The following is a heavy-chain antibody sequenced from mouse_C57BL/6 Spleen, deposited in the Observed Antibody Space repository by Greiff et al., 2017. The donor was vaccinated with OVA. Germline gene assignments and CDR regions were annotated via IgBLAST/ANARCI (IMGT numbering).Heavy chain of an antibody. D-gene: IGHD1-1*01. J-gene: IGHJ2*01. Sequence: QVQLKQPGAELVMPGASVKLSCKASGYTFTSYWMHWVKQRPGQGLEWIGEIDPSDSYTNYNQKFKGKSTLTVDKSSSTAYMQLSSLTSEDSAVYYCARRKITTVVDYWGQGTTLTVSS. CDR2: IDPSDSYT. CDR3: ARRKITTVVDY. V-gene: IGHV1-69*01. CDR1: GYTFTSYW.